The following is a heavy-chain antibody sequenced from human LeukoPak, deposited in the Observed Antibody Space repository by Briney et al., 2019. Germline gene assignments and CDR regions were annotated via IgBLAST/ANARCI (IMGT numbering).Heavy chain of an antibody. CDR1: GGSISSSSYY. V-gene: IGHV4-39*01. CDR2: IYYSGST. CDR3: ATQGGYSYGYYYYMDV. Sequence: SETLSLTCTVSGGSISSSSYYWAWIRPPPGKGLEWIGTIYYSGSTYYNPSLKSRVTISVDTSKTQFSLKLTSVTAADTAVYYCATQGGYSYGYYYYMDVWGKGTTVTVSS. D-gene: IGHD5-18*01. J-gene: IGHJ6*03.